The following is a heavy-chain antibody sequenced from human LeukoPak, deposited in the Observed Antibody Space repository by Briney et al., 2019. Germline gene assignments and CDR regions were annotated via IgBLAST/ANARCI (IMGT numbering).Heavy chain of an antibody. D-gene: IGHD3-3*01. CDR2: INAGNGNT. J-gene: IGHJ4*02. CDR3: ARNSLWSGSPEYHY. Sequence: GASVKVSCKASGYTFTSYAMHWVRQAAGQRLEWMGWINAGNGNTKYSQKFQGRVTIPSDTSASTAYMALSSLRSEHTAVYYCARNSLWSGSPEYHYWGQGTLVTVSS. V-gene: IGHV1-3*01. CDR1: GYTFTSYA.